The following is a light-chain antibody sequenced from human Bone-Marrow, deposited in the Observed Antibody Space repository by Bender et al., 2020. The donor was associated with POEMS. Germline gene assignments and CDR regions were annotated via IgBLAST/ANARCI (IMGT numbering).Light chain of an antibody. Sequence: QSVLTQPPSVSEAPRQRVTISCSGRTSNVGNNAVNWYQHLPGTAPKLLIYGYNNRPSGVPDRFSGSKSGTSASLAITGLQAEDEGDYYCEASDSSLSAGVFGGGTKLTVL. V-gene: IGLV1-36*01. CDR1: TSNVGNNA. CDR3: EASDSSLSAGV. J-gene: IGLJ3*02. CDR2: GYN.